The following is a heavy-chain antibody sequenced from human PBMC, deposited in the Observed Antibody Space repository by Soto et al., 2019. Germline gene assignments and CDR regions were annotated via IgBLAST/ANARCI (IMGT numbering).Heavy chain of an antibody. CDR2: IIPIFGTA. D-gene: IGHD3-22*01. V-gene: IGHV1-69*13. J-gene: IGHJ3*02. CDR1: GGTFSSYA. CDR3: ARDRHYYDSSGYYPHDDFDI. Sequence: AVKVSCKASGGTFSSYAISWVRQAPGQGLEWMGGIIPIFGTANYAQKFQGRVTITADESTSTAYMELSSLRSEDTAVYYCARDRHYYDSSGYYPHDDFDIWGQGTMVTVS.